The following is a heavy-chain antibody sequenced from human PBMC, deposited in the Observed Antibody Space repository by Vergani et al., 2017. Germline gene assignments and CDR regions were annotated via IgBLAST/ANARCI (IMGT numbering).Heavy chain of an antibody. CDR3: ARHRGYCSGGSCYSGGSHDAFDI. CDR2: IDPSDSYT. D-gene: IGHD2-15*01. CDR1: GYSFTSYW. V-gene: IGHV5-10-1*03. Sequence: EVQLVQSGAEVKKPGESLRISCKGSGYSFTSYWISWVRQMPGKGLEWMGRIDPSDSYTNYSPSFQGHVTISADKSISTAYLQWSSLKASDTAMYYCARHRGYCSGGSCYSGGSHDAFDIWGQGTMVTVSS. J-gene: IGHJ3*02.